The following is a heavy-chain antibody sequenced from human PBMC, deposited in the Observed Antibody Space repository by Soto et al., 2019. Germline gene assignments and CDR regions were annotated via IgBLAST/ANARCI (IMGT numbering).Heavy chain of an antibody. CDR3: ARDQGVGVIPIYGMDV. Sequence: GGSLRLSCAASGFTFSSYAMHWVRQAPGKGLEWVAVISYDGSNKYYADSVKGRFTISRDNSKNTLYLQMNSLRAEDTAVYYCARDQGVGVIPIYGMDVWGQGTTLTAP. CDR1: GFTFSSYA. CDR2: ISYDGSNK. V-gene: IGHV3-30-3*01. J-gene: IGHJ6*02. D-gene: IGHD3-10*01.